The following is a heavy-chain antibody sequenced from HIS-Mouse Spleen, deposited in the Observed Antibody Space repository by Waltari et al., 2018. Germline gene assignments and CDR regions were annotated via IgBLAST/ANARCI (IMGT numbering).Heavy chain of an antibody. V-gene: IGHV4-39*01. Sequence: QLQLQESGPGLAKPSETLSLTGTVSGASISSSSYYWGWIRQPPGKGLEWIGSIYYSGSTYYNPSLKSRVTISVDTSKNQFSLKLSSVTAADTAVYYCAYGDYFDYWGQGTLVTVSS. J-gene: IGHJ4*02. CDR1: GASISSSSYY. D-gene: IGHD4-17*01. CDR3: AYGDYFDY. CDR2: IYYSGST.